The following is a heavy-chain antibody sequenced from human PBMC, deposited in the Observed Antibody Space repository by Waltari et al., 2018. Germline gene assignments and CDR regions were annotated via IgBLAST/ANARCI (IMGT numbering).Heavy chain of an antibody. Sequence: QVQLVQSGAEVKKPGASVKVSCKASGYTFTGYYMHWVRQAPGQGLEWMGRINPNSGGTNYAQKFQGRVTMTRDTSISTAYMELSRLRSDDTAVYYCARGTSVVGRMWFGEIKNSIDYWGQGTLVTVSS. V-gene: IGHV1-2*06. CDR3: ARGTSVVGRMWFGEIKNSIDY. CDR2: INPNSGGT. CDR1: GYTFTGYY. J-gene: IGHJ4*02. D-gene: IGHD3-10*01.